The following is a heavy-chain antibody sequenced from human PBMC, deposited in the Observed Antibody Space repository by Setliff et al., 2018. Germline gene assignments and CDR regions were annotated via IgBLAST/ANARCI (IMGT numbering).Heavy chain of an antibody. CDR2: IYSSGST. Sequence: LSLTCTVSGGSISSGSYYWSWIRQPAGKGLEWIGHIYSSGSTNYNPSLKSRVTISVDRSKNQFSLKLSSVIAADTAAYYCARDLYSSSSGGFYYYYYYMDVWGKGTTVTVSS. D-gene: IGHD6-6*01. CDR1: GGSISSGSYY. V-gene: IGHV4-61*09. CDR3: ARDLYSSSSGGFYYYYYYMDV. J-gene: IGHJ6*03.